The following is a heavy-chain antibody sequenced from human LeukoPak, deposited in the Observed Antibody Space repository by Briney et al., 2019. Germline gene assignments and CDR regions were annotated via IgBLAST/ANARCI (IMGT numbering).Heavy chain of an antibody. V-gene: IGHV4-59*01. J-gene: IGHJ4*02. CDR1: GGTISSYY. CDR3: ASFYGDY. CDR2: IYYSGST. D-gene: IGHD2/OR15-2a*01. Sequence: SETLSFTCSVSGGTISSYYWSWIRQPPGKELEWIGYIYYSGSTNYNPSLKSRVTISVDTSKNQFSLKLSSVTAADTAVYYCASFYGDYWGQGTLVTVSS.